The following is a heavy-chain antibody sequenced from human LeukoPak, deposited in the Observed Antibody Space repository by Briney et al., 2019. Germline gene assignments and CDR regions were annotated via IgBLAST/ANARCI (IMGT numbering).Heavy chain of an antibody. CDR1: GYTFTGYG. D-gene: IGHD3-22*01. J-gene: IGHJ4*02. CDR2: ISVYNGDT. V-gene: IGHV1-18*01. Sequence: ASVKVSCKASGYTFTGYGITWVRQAPGQGLEWMGWISVYNGDTNYEQKLQGRVTMTTETSTSTAYMELRSLRSNDTAVYYCASNTGSDSSGYAYWGQGTLVTVSS. CDR3: ASNTGSDSSGYAY.